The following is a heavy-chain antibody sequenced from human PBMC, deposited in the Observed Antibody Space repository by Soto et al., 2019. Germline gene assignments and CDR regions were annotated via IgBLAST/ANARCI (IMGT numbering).Heavy chain of an antibody. Sequence: PSETLSLTCTVSGGSISSSSYYWGWIRQPPGKGLEWIGSIYYSGSTYYNPSLKSRVTISVDTSKNQFSLKLSSVTAADTAVYYCASRYCSSTSCYLFLYNDAFDIWGQGTMVTVSS. D-gene: IGHD2-2*01. J-gene: IGHJ3*02. CDR1: GGSISSSSYY. CDR3: ASRYCSSTSCYLFLYNDAFDI. V-gene: IGHV4-39*01. CDR2: IYYSGST.